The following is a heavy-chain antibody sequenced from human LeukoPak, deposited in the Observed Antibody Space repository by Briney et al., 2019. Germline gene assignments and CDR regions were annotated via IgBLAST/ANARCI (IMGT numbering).Heavy chain of an antibody. CDR1: GGSISYY. CDR3: ARGNSSGWYVKYYMDV. CDR2: IYYSGST. J-gene: IGHJ6*03. Sequence: SETLSLTCSVSGGSISYYWSWIRQPPGKGLEWIGYIYYSGSTNYNPSLKSRVTISVDTSKNQFSLKLSSVTAADTAVYYCARGNSSGWYVKYYMDVWGKGTTVTVSS. V-gene: IGHV4-59*01. D-gene: IGHD6-19*01.